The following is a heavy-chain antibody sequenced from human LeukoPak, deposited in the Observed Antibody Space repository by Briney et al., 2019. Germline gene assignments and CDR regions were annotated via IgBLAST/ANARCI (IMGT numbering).Heavy chain of an antibody. D-gene: IGHD2-2*01. CDR1: GFTFNYG. V-gene: IGHV3-30*02. CDR3: AKVGCSSTSCYYVYYYYYYMDV. CDR2: IRYDGNNK. Sequence: PGGSLRLSCAASGFTFNYGIHWVRQAPGKGLEWVAFIRYDGNNKYYTNSVKGRFTISRDNSKNTVYLQMNSLRPEDTAVYYCAKVGCSSTSCYYVYYYYYYMDVWGKGTTVTVSS. J-gene: IGHJ6*03.